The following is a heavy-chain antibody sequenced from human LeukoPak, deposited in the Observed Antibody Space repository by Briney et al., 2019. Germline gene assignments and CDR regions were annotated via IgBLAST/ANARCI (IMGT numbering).Heavy chain of an antibody. CDR3: AREVYYYGSGSFGTREAYYYYYMDV. J-gene: IGHJ6*03. Sequence: GASVKVSCKASGYTFTSYYMHWVRQAPGQGLEWMGIINPSGGSTSYAQKFQGRVTMTRDMSTSTVYMELSSLRSEDTAVYYCAREVYYYGSGSFGTREAYYYYYMDVWGKGTTVTVSS. V-gene: IGHV1-46*01. D-gene: IGHD3-10*01. CDR1: GYTFTSYY. CDR2: INPSGGST.